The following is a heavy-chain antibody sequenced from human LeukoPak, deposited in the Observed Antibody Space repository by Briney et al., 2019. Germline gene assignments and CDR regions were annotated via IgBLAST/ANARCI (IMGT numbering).Heavy chain of an antibody. V-gene: IGHV1-8*01. CDR2: MNPNSGNT. Sequence: ASVKVSCKASGYTFTSYDINWVRQATGQGLEWMGWMNPNSGNTGYAQKFQGRVTMTRNTSISTAYMELSSLRSEDTAVYYCARGRGHWYFWSGARSKYFDYWGQGTLVTVSS. J-gene: IGHJ4*02. D-gene: IGHD3-3*01. CDR3: ARGRGHWYFWSGARSKYFDY. CDR1: GYTFTSYD.